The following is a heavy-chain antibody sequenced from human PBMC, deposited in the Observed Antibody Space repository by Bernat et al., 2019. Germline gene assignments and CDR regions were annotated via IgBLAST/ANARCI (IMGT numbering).Heavy chain of an antibody. D-gene: IGHD3-22*01. CDR2: MSGSGIDT. J-gene: IGHJ4*02. Sequence: EVQLLESGGGLVQPGGSLRLSCAASGFTFLSYAMSWVRQAPGKGLEWVSAMSGSGIDTYYTDSVKGRFTISRDNSKDTLYLQMNNLRAEDTAVYFCVKGDYYYHDSSAYLDHWGQVTLVTVSS. CDR1: GFTFLSYA. V-gene: IGHV3-23*01. CDR3: VKGDYYYHDSSAYLDH.